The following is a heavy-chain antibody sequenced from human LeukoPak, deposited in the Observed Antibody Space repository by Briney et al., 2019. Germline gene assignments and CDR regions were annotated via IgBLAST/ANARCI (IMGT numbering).Heavy chain of an antibody. V-gene: IGHV3-48*04. D-gene: IGHD3-10*01. CDR2: ISTQSSAT. CDR1: GFTFSSYS. J-gene: IGHJ4*02. CDR3: ARGRRYYGSGSYYPDY. Sequence: GGSLRLSCAASGFTFSSYSMTWVRQAPGKGLEWLSYISTQSSATYYADSVKGRFTISRDNAKNSLYLQMNSLRAEDTAVYYCARGRRYYGSGSYYPDYWGQGTLVTVSS.